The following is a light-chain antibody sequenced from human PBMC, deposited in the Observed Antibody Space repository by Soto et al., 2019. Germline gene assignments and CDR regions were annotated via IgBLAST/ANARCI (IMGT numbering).Light chain of an antibody. V-gene: IGKV3-20*01. Sequence: EIVLTQSPGTLSLSPGERATLSCRASQSVSSSFLAWYQQKPGQAPRLLIYGASSRATGIPDRFSGSGSGTDFTLTISRLEPEDFAVYYCQQYGSSPPWTFGLGTKVEI. CDR1: QSVSSSF. CDR3: QQYGSSPPWT. J-gene: IGKJ1*01. CDR2: GAS.